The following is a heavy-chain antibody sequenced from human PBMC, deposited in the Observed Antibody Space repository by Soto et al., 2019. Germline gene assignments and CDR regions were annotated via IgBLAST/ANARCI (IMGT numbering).Heavy chain of an antibody. CDR1: GFSLSTSGVG. D-gene: IGHD2-2*01. CDR2: IYWDDDK. Sequence: QITLKESGPTLVKPTQTLTLTCTFSGFSLSTSGVGVGWIRQPPGKALEWLALIYWDDDKHYCPSLKSRLTITKDTSKSQVVLTMTDMDPVDTATYYCAHRVVGTAVRAFDLWGQGTMLTVSS. CDR3: AHRVVGTAVRAFDL. J-gene: IGHJ3*01. V-gene: IGHV2-5*02.